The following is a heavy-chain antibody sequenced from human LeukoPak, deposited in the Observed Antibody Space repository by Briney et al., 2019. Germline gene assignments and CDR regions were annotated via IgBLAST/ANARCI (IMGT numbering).Heavy chain of an antibody. J-gene: IGHJ4*02. CDR1: GFTFSDHY. CDR2: TRNKARSYTT. D-gene: IGHD3-22*01. CDR3: ARVGSYYDSVGYAHFDY. Sequence: PGGSLRLSCAASGFTFSDHYMDWVRQAPGRGLEWVGRTRNKARSYTTEYAASVKGRFTISRDDSKNSLYLQMNSLKTEDTAVYYCARVGSYYDSVGYAHFDYWGQGTLVTVSS. V-gene: IGHV3-72*01.